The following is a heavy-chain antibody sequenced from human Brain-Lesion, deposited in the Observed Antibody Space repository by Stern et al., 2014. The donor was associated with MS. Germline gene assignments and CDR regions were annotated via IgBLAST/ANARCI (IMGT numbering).Heavy chain of an antibody. CDR2: SDHSGST. D-gene: IGHD6-13*01. J-gene: IGHJ4*02. CDR3: ARFPASRPHVFDS. Sequence: QMQLVQSGPGLVKPSGTLSLTCAVSGGSISSSNWWSWVRQSPGKGLEWIGESDHSGSTISNPSLKSRVTVSVDKSKHRFSLNLRFVPAADTAVYFCARFPASRPHVFDSWGQGTLVTVSS. V-gene: IGHV4-4*02. CDR1: GGSISSSNW.